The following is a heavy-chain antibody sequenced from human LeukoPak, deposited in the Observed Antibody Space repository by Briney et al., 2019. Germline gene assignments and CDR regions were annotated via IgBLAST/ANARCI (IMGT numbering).Heavy chain of an antibody. CDR1: GYTFTSYA. CDR2: INAGNGNT. D-gene: IGHD5-18*01. J-gene: IGHJ5*02. V-gene: IGHV1-3*01. Sequence: ASVKVSCKASGYTFTSYAMHWVRQAPGQRLEWMGWINAGNGNTKYSQKFQGRVTITRDTSASTAYMELSSLRSEDTAVYYCARDVDTAMVVDAWFDPWGQGTLVTVSS. CDR3: ARDVDTAMVVDAWFDP.